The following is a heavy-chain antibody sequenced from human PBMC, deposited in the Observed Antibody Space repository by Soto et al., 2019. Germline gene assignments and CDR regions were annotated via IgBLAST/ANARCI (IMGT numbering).Heavy chain of an antibody. CDR1: GFTFDDYA. J-gene: IGHJ4*02. CDR3: AKDSRYCSSTTGYTFDY. CDR2: IGCNSGNI. Sequence: SLRHSCAASGFTFDDYAMHWVRQAPGKGLEWVSGIGCNSGNIGHADSVKGRFTISRDNAKNALYLQMNSLRAEDTALYYCAKDSRYCSSTTGYTFDYWGQGTLVTVSS. V-gene: IGHV3-9*01. D-gene: IGHD2-2*01.